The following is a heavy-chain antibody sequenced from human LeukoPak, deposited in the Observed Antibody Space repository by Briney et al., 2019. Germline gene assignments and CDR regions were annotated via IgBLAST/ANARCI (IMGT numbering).Heavy chain of an antibody. D-gene: IGHD6-19*01. Sequence: GGSLRLSCAASGFTFSSYSMNWVRQAPGKGLGWVSSISSSSSYIYYADSVKGRFTISRDNAKNSLYLQMNSLRAEDTAVYYCARDQMGSAWLFFDYWGQGTLVTVSS. V-gene: IGHV3-21*01. CDR3: ARDQMGSAWLFFDY. CDR2: ISSSSSYI. CDR1: GFTFSSYS. J-gene: IGHJ4*02.